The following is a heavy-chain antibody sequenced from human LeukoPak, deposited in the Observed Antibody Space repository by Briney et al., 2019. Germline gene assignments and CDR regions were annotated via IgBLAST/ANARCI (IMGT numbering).Heavy chain of an antibody. CDR2: INHSGST. CDR1: GGSFSGYY. J-gene: IGHJ6*03. V-gene: IGHV4-34*01. Sequence: PSETLSLTCAVYGGSFSGYYRSWIRQPPGKGLEWIGEINHSGSTNYNPSLKSRVTISVDTSKNQFSLKLSSVTAADTAVYYCAREFGAPRRGYYYYMDVWGKGTTVTVSS. CDR3: AREFGAPRRGYYYYMDV. D-gene: IGHD4/OR15-4a*01.